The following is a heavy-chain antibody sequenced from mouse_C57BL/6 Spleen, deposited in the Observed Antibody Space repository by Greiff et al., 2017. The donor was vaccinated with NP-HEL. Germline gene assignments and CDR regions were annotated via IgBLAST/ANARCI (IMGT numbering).Heavy chain of an antibody. CDR2: IYPGDGDT. D-gene: IGHD1-1*01. Sequence: VHLVESGAELVKPGASVKISCKASGYAFSSYWMNWVKQRPGKGLEWIGQIYPGDGDTNYNGKFKGKATLTADKSSSTAYMQLSSLTSEDSAVYFCARNYGSSSSFDYWGQGTTLTVSS. J-gene: IGHJ2*01. CDR1: GYAFSSYW. V-gene: IGHV1-80*01. CDR3: ARNYGSSSSFDY.